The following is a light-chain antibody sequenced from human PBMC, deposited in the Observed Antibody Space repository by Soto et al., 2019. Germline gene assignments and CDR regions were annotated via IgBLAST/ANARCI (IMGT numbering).Light chain of an antibody. CDR3: QSYDSSMSGLYV. CDR1: DSNLGAGYD. Sequence: QSVLTQPPSVSGAPGQRVTISCTGSDSNLGAGYDVHWYQQLPGTAPKRLIYGNTIRPSGVPDRFSGSKSGTSASLAIAGLQAEEEGDYYCQSYDSSMSGLYVFGPGTKLTVL. V-gene: IGLV1-40*01. J-gene: IGLJ1*01. CDR2: GNT.